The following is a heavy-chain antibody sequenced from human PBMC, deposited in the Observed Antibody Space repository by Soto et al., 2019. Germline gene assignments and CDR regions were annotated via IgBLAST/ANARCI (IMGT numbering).Heavy chain of an antibody. CDR1: GFTFSNAW. D-gene: IGHD3-9*01. CDR3: TTLPVLRYFDWLFYDAFDI. CDR2: IKRKTDGGTT. Sequence: EVQLVESGGGLVKPGGSLRLSCAASGFTFSNAWMSWVRQAPGKGLEWVGRIKRKTDGGTTDYAAPVKGRFTISREDSKPSLYRQMNRLKTEDTAVYYCTTLPVLRYFDWLFYDAFDIWGQGTMVTVSS. V-gene: IGHV3-15*01. J-gene: IGHJ3*02.